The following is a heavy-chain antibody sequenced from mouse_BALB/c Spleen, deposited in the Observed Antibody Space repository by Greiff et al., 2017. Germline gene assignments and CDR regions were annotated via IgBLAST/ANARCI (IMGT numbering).Heavy chain of an antibody. J-gene: IGHJ4*01. CDR3: AREGLVYYAMDY. D-gene: IGHD2-10*02. Sequence: DVKLVESGGGLVKPGGSLKLSCAASGFTFSSYAMSWVRQTPEKRLEWVASISSGGSTYYPDSVKGRFTISRDNARNILYLQMSSLRSEDTAMYYCAREGLVYYAMDYWGQGTSVTVSS. CDR2: ISSGGST. V-gene: IGHV5-6-5*01. CDR1: GFTFSSYA.